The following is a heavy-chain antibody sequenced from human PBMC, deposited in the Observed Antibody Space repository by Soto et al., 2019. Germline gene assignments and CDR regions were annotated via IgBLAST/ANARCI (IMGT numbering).Heavy chain of an antibody. D-gene: IGHD3-10*01. J-gene: IGHJ4*02. CDR3: ARDGPTPYYYGSGTALDY. CDR2: IWYDGSNK. Sequence: QVQLVESGGGVVQPGRSLRLSCAASGFTFSSYGMHWVRQAPGKGLEWVAVIWYDGSNKYYADSVKGRFTISRDNSKNKLYLQMNSLRAEDTAVYYCARDGPTPYYYGSGTALDYWGQGTLVTVSS. V-gene: IGHV3-33*01. CDR1: GFTFSSYG.